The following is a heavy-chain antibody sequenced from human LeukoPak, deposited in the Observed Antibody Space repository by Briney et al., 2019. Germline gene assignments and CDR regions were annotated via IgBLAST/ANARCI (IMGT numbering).Heavy chain of an antibody. Sequence: GGSLRLSCAASGFTFSSYGMHWVRQAPGKGLEWVAVIWYDGSNKYYADSVKGRFTISRDNSKNTLDVQMNRLRAEDTAVYYCARDPYYYGSGIWGYFDYWGQGTLVTVSS. V-gene: IGHV3-33*01. CDR3: ARDPYYYGSGIWGYFDY. J-gene: IGHJ4*02. D-gene: IGHD3-10*01. CDR2: IWYDGSNK. CDR1: GFTFSSYG.